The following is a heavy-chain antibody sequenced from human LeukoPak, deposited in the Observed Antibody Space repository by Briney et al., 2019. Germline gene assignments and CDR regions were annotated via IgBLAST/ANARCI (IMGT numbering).Heavy chain of an antibody. D-gene: IGHD2-15*01. CDR2: ISPGDSDT. J-gene: IGHJ4*02. CDR3: ARPLCSGGSCYIDY. V-gene: IGHV5-51*01. CDR1: GYSFTSHC. Sequence: GESLEISCKGSGYSFTSHCIGWVRQMPGKGLEWMGIISPGDSDTRYSPSFQGQVTVSADRSIRTAFLQWSSLKASDTAMYYCARPLCSGGSCYIDYWGQGTLFTVSS.